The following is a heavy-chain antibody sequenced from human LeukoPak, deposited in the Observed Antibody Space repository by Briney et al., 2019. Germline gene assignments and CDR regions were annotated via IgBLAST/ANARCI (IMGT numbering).Heavy chain of an antibody. Sequence: GRSLSLSCAPSGFTFTSYWTQWGRHAPGKRLVWVSRMNSDGAATNYADSVKGRFTISRDNARNTLYLQMNSLGADDTAVYYCARASGTYPFDYWGQGTLVTVSS. D-gene: IGHD1-26*01. CDR3: ARASGTYPFDY. V-gene: IGHV3-74*01. CDR1: GFTFTSYW. J-gene: IGHJ4*02. CDR2: MNSDGAAT.